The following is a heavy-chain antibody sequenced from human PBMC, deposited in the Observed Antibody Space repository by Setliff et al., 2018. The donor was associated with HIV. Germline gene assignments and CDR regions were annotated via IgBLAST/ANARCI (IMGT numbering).Heavy chain of an antibody. CDR1: GDSISSSTYY. J-gene: IGHJ3*02. D-gene: IGHD4-17*01. CDR3: ARDRDYGGNRDAFDI. Sequence: SETLSLTCTVSGDSISSSTYYWGWIRQPPGRGLEWIGSIFYTGFTYYSPSLESRVTMSVDTSKNEFSLKLSSVTAADTALYYCARDRDYGGNRDAFDIWGQGIMVTVSS. CDR2: IFYTGFT. V-gene: IGHV4-39*07.